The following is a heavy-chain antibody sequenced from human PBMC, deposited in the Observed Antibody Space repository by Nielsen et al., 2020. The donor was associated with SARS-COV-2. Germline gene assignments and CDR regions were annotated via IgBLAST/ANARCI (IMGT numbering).Heavy chain of an antibody. CDR3: ARGSTEQWLVDSAPFDY. CDR1: GYTFTSYY. CDR2: MNPNSGNT. J-gene: IGHJ4*02. D-gene: IGHD6-19*01. V-gene: IGHV1-8*02. Sequence: ASVKVSCKASGYTFTSYYMHWVRQATGQGLEWMGWMNPNSGNTGYAQKFQGRVTMTRNTSISTAYMELSSLRSEDTAVYYCARGSTEQWLVDSAPFDYWGQGTLVTVSS.